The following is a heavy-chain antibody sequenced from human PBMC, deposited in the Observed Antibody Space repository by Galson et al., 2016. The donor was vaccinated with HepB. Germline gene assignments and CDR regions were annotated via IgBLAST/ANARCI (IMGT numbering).Heavy chain of an antibody. Sequence: SLRLSCAASGFTFSTYTMTWVRQAPGKGLEWISAIRGSGSSTFYADSVQGRFTISRDNSKNTLSLQMSSLRAEDTAVYYCAKDASTSWGFLYYFDSWGQGTRGTVSS. CDR3: AKDASTSWGFLYYFDS. D-gene: IGHD3-16*01. V-gene: IGHV3-23*01. CDR1: GFTFSTYT. CDR2: IRGSGSST. J-gene: IGHJ4*02.